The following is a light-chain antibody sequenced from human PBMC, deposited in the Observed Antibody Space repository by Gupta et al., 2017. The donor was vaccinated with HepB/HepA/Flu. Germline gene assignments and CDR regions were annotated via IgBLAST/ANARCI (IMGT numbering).Light chain of an antibody. V-gene: IGLV7-43*01. Sequence: QTVVTPDPSLTVSPGGTATLTCAPGTGAVTSGHYPNWFQQKPGQAPRPLIYSITNKHSWTPARFSGSRLGVKAALTLSGVQPEDEADYYCLLYYGATVVFGGGTKLTVL. J-gene: IGLJ3*02. CDR3: LLYYGATVV. CDR2: SIT. CDR1: TGAVTSGHY.